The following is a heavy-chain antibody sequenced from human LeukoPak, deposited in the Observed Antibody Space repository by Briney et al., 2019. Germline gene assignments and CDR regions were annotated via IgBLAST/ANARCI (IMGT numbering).Heavy chain of an antibody. V-gene: IGHV3-30*18. CDR3: AKEYTNSADHYDY. D-gene: IGHD4-4*01. J-gene: IGHJ4*02. CDR2: ISYDGRKQ. CDR1: GFTFSNYG. Sequence: GGSLRLSCAASGFTFSNYGMHWVRQAPGKGLEWVAVISYDGRKQYYAESVKGRFTISRDNSMHTVSLQMNSLRTADTAIYFCAKEYTNSADHYDYWGQGTLVTVSS.